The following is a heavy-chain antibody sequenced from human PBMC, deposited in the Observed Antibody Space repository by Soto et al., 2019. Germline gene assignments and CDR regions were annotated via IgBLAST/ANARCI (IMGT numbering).Heavy chain of an antibody. V-gene: IGHV1-46*01. Sequence: ASVKVSCKASGYTFTSYYMHWVRQAPGQGLEWMGIINPSGGSTSYAQKFQGRVTMTRDTSTSTVYMELSSLRSEDTALYYCARSVGEIVVVTATTNWFDPWGQGTLVTVSS. CDR2: INPSGGST. CDR1: GYTFTSYY. D-gene: IGHD2-21*02. CDR3: ARSVGEIVVVTATTNWFDP. J-gene: IGHJ5*02.